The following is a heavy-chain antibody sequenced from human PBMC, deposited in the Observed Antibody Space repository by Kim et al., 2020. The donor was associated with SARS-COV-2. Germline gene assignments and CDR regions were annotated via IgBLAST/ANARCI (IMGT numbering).Heavy chain of an antibody. CDR1: GFTFSSYW. J-gene: IGHJ3*02. CDR3: ARKGNFGIADDAFDI. D-gene: IGHD6-13*01. CDR2: IKQDGSEK. Sequence: GGSLRLSCAASGFTFSSYWMSWVRQAPGKGLEWVANIKQDGSEKYYVDSVKGRFTISRDNAKNSLYLQMNSLRAEDTAVYYCARKGNFGIADDAFDIWGQGTMVTVSS. V-gene: IGHV3-7*01.